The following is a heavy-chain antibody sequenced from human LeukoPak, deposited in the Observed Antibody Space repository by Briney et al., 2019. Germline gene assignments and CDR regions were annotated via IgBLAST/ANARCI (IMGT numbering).Heavy chain of an antibody. D-gene: IGHD3-16*01. CDR2: IYYSGST. CDR1: GGSISSYY. CDR3: ARGGGKGFDY. J-gene: IGHJ4*02. V-gene: IGHV4-59*01. Sequence: KPSQTLSLTCTVSGGSISSYYWSWIRQPPGKGLEWLGYIYYSGSTNYNPSLKSRVTISVDTSKNQFSLKLSSVTAADTAVYYCARGGGKGFDYWGQGTLVTVSS.